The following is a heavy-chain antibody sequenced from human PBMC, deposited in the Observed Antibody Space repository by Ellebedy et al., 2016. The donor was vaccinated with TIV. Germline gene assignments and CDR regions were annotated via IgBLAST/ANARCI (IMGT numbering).Heavy chain of an antibody. CDR2: INTYNGKT. V-gene: IGHV1-18*04. J-gene: IGHJ4*02. CDR3: ARGGQNYFDY. Sequence: ASVKVSXXATGYTFTTYGITWVRQAPGQGLEWMGWINTYNGKTNYAQNLQGRVTMTTDTSTTTAYMELRSLRSDDTAVYYCARGGQNYFDYWGQGTLVTASS. CDR1: GYTFTTYG.